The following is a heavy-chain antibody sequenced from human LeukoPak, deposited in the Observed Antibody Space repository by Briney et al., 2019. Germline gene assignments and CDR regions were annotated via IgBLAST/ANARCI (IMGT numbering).Heavy chain of an antibody. CDR2: ISGSGGRS. J-gene: IGHJ4*02. D-gene: IGHD3-16*02. CDR1: GLTFSNYV. CDR3: AAQKRGNYRPYYFDY. V-gene: IGHV3-23*01. Sequence: GGSLRLSCAAAGLTFSNYVMSWVRQTPGKGLEWVSTISGSGGRSFYADSVKGRFTLSRDNSKNTLYLQMNSLRAEDTALYYRAAQKRGNYRPYYFDYWGQGTLVTVSS.